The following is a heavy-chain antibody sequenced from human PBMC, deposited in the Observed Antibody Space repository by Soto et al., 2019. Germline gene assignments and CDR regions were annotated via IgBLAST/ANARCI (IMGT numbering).Heavy chain of an antibody. CDR3: ASDFRRYYYYGMDV. D-gene: IGHD4-4*01. J-gene: IGHJ6*02. CDR1: GGSFSGYY. V-gene: IGHV4-34*01. CDR2: INHSGST. Sequence: PSXTLSLTCAVYGGSFSGYYCSWIVQPPGKGLEWIGEINHSGSTNYNPSLKSRVTISVDTSKNQFSLKLSSVTAADTAVYYCASDFRRYYYYGMDVWGQGTTVTVSS.